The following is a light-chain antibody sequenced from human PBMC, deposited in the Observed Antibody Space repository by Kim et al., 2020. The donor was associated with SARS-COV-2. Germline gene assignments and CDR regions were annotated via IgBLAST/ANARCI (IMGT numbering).Light chain of an antibody. J-gene: IGKJ1*01. V-gene: IGKV1-5*03. CDR2: RAS. Sequence: STLTASVGDGVTITCRASQSISNWLAWYQQKPGKAPNLLIYRASSLDSGAPSRFSGSGSGTEFALTISSLQPDDFATYYCQQYNGTFGQGTKVDIK. CDR1: QSISNW. CDR3: QQYNGT.